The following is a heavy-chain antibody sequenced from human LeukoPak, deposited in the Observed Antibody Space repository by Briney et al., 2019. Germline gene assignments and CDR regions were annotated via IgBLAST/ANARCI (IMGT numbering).Heavy chain of an antibody. CDR1: GFTFSNYA. CDR2: ISGSGGIP. Sequence: GGSLRLSCAGSGFTFSNYAMSWVRQAPGKGLEWVSAISGSGGIPYYADSVKGRFSISRDNSKNTLFLQMNSLRAEDTAVYYCAREVAVAGTDLDYWGQGTLVTVSS. V-gene: IGHV3-23*01. J-gene: IGHJ4*02. D-gene: IGHD6-19*01. CDR3: AREVAVAGTDLDY.